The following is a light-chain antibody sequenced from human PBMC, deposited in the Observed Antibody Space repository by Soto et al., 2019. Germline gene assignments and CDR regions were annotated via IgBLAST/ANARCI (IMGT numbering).Light chain of an antibody. V-gene: IGLV2-14*01. CDR2: EVS. CDR1: SSDVGGYNY. CDR3: SSYTSSITLLYV. Sequence: QSVLTQPASVSGSPGQSITISCTGTSSDVGGYNYVSWYQQHPGKAPKLIIYEVSNRPSGVSNRFSGSKSGNTASLTISGLQAEDEADYYCSSYTSSITLLYVFGTGTKVTVL. J-gene: IGLJ1*01.